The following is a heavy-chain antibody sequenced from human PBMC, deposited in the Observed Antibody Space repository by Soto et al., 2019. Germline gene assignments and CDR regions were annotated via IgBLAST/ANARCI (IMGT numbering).Heavy chain of an antibody. Sequence: GGSLRLSCAASGFTFSSYSMNWVRQAPGKGLEWVSSISSCSSYIYYADSVKGRFTISRDNAKNSLYLQMNSLRAEDTAVYYCARDLVELSDAFDIWGQGTMVTVSS. V-gene: IGHV3-21*01. D-gene: IGHD1-7*01. CDR2: ISSCSSYI. CDR3: ARDLVELSDAFDI. CDR1: GFTFSSYS. J-gene: IGHJ3*02.